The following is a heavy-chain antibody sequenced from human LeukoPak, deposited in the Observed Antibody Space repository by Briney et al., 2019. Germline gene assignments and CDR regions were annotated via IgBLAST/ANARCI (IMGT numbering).Heavy chain of an antibody. CDR3: ARGVDTAMGTN. J-gene: IGHJ4*02. CDR2: IYSGGST. CDR1: GFTFSSYA. D-gene: IGHD5-18*01. V-gene: IGHV3-53*01. Sequence: GGSLRLSCAASGFTFSSYAMSWVRQAPGKGLEWVSVIYSGGSTYYADSVKGRFTISRDNSKNTLYLQMNSLRAEDTAVYYCARGVDTAMGTNWGQGTLVTVSS.